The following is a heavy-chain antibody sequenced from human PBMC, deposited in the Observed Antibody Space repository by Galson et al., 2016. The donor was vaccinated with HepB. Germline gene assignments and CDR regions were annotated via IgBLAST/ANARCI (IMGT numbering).Heavy chain of an antibody. V-gene: IGHV3-53*01. CDR2: MYTAGHT. CDR1: GFYISRSY. CDR3: ARAPECTGGVCYDNWLDP. Sequence: SLRLSCAASGFYISRSYMAWVRQAPGKGLEWVSVMYTAGHTYYADSVRGRFTISRDNPKNILSLQMNSLRVEDTAVYYCARAPECTGGVCYDNWLDPWGQGTLGTVSS. J-gene: IGHJ5*02. D-gene: IGHD2-8*02.